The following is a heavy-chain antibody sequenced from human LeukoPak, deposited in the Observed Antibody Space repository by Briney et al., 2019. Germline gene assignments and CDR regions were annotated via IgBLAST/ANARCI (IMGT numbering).Heavy chain of an antibody. CDR1: GFTFSSYA. CDR3: ARESYYYDSSGYNLAYYYYMDV. Sequence: PGRSLRLSCAASGFTFSSYAMHWVRQAPGKGLEWVAVISYDGSNKYYADSVKGRFTISRDNSKNTLYLQMNSLRAEDTAVYYCARESYYYDSSGYNLAYYYYMDVWGKGTTVTVSS. CDR2: ISYDGSNK. J-gene: IGHJ6*03. V-gene: IGHV3-30*04. D-gene: IGHD3-22*01.